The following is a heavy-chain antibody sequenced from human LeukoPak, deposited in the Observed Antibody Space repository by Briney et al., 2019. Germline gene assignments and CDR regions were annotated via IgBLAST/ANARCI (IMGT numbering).Heavy chain of an antibody. D-gene: IGHD4-17*01. CDR3: ARGLGYGAQTWRFDY. Sequence: SETLSLTCTVSGGSISSGDYYWSWIRQPPGKGLEWIGYIYYSGSTNYNPSLKSRVTISVDTSKNQFSLKLSSVTAADTAVYYCARGLGYGAQTWRFDYWGQGTLVTVSS. V-gene: IGHV4-61*08. J-gene: IGHJ4*02. CDR1: GGSISSGDYY. CDR2: IYYSGST.